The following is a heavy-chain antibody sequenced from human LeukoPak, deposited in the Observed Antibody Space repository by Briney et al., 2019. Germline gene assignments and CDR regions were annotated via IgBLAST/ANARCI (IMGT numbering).Heavy chain of an antibody. D-gene: IGHD6-19*01. CDR1: GYTFTGYY. CDR3: ARDRTRTGYSSGWYHDY. Sequence: KPGASVKVSCKASGYTFTGYYMHWVRQAPGQGLEWMGWINPNSGGTNYAQKFQGRVTMTRDTSISTAYMELSRLRSDDTAVYYCARDRTRTGYSSGWYHDYWGQGTLVTVSS. J-gene: IGHJ4*02. V-gene: IGHV1-2*02. CDR2: INPNSGGT.